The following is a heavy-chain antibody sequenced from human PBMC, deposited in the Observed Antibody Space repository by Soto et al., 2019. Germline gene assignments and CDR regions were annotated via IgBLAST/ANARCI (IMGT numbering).Heavy chain of an antibody. CDR3: ARDQYSSSHKYYGMDV. CDR1: GFTFSSYS. J-gene: IGHJ6*02. V-gene: IGHV3-21*01. CDR2: ISSSSSYI. Sequence: EVQLVESGGGLVKPGGSLRLSCAASGFTFSSYSMNWVRQAPGKGLEWVSSISSSSSYIYYADSVKGRFTISRDNAKNSLYLQMNSLRAEDTAVYYCARDQYSSSHKYYGMDVWGQGTTVPVSS. D-gene: IGHD6-13*01.